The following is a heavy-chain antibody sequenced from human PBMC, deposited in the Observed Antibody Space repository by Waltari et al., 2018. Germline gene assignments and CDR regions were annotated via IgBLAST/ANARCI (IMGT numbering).Heavy chain of an antibody. V-gene: IGHV4-34*01. CDR3: ARAWISLILGATSAFDI. J-gene: IGHJ3*02. CDR1: GGSFSGYY. Sequence: QVQLQESGPGLLKPSETLSLTCAVYGGSFSGYYWSWIRQPPGKGLEWIGEINHSGSTNYNPTLKSRVTKSVDTSKNQFSLKLSSVTAADTAVYYCARAWISLILGATSAFDIWGQGTMVTVS. CDR2: INHSGST. D-gene: IGHD1-26*01.